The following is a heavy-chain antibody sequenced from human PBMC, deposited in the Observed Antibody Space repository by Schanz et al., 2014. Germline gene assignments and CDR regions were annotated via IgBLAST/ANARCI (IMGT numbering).Heavy chain of an antibody. CDR2: ISAYNGNT. CDR3: ARDNLVSSSWYNYYGMDV. CDR1: GYTFTNHY. D-gene: IGHD6-13*01. J-gene: IGHJ6*02. Sequence: QVQVIQSGPEVKKPGASVKVSCKASGYTFTNHYLHWVRQAPGQGLEWMGWISAYNGNTNYAQKLQGRVTMTTDTSTSTAYMELRSLRSDDTAVYYCARDNLVSSSWYNYYGMDVWGQGTTVTVSS. V-gene: IGHV1-18*04.